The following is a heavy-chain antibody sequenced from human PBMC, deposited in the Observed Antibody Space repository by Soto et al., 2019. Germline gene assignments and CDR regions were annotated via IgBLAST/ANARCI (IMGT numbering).Heavy chain of an antibody. Sequence: GASVKVSCKTSGSTFTNYDINWVRQAPGQGLEWMGWMNPNSGNTGYAQQFQGRVSMTSNTAISTAYMELSGLRSEDSGMYFCAKWGQGPASGPNFDFWGQGTLVTVSS. CDR1: GSTFTNYD. J-gene: IGHJ4*02. D-gene: IGHD6-13*01. V-gene: IGHV1-8*01. CDR2: MNPNSGNT. CDR3: AKWGQGPASGPNFDF.